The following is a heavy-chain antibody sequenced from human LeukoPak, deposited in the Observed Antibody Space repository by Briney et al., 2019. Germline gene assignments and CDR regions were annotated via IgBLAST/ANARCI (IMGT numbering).Heavy chain of an antibody. Sequence: SETLSLTCTVSGGSISSYYWSWIRQPPGKGLEWIGYIYYSGSTNYNPSLKSRVTISVDTSKNQFSLKLSSVTAADTAVYYCARDMTDWWFDPWGQGTLVTVSS. CDR1: GGSISSYY. J-gene: IGHJ5*02. CDR3: ARDMTDWWFDP. CDR2: IYYSGST. D-gene: IGHD3-9*01. V-gene: IGHV4-59*12.